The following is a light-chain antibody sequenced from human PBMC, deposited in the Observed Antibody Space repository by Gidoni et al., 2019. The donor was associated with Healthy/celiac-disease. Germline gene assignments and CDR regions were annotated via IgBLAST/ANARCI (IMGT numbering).Light chain of an antibody. V-gene: IGLV3-19*01. Sequence: SSELTQDPAVSVALGPTVRITCTGDSLRSYYASWYQQKPGQAPVLVIYGKNNRPSGIPDRFSGSSSGNTASLTITGAQAEDEADYYCNSRDSSGNHLVVFGGGTKLTVL. CDR3: NSRDSSGNHLVV. CDR2: GKN. CDR1: SLRSYY. J-gene: IGLJ2*01.